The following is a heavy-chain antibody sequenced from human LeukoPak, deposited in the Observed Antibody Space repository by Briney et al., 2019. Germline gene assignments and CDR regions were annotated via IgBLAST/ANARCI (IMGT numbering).Heavy chain of an antibody. J-gene: IGHJ4*02. CDR1: GFTFDDYA. Sequence: PGGSLRLSCSAPGFTFDDYAMPWVRQAPGKGLEWVPGIRWNSGSIGYADSVKGRFTISRDNAKNSLYLQMNSLRAEDTALYYCAKENTGGYYDILTGYPNFDYWGQGTLVTVSS. D-gene: IGHD3-9*01. V-gene: IGHV3-9*01. CDR2: IRWNSGSI. CDR3: AKENTGGYYDILTGYPNFDY.